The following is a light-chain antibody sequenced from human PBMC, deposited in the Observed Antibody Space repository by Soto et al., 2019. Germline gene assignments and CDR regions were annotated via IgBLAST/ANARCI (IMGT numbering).Light chain of an antibody. V-gene: IGKV1-39*01. J-gene: IGKJ2*01. CDR2: AAS. CDR3: HQSYNTPHT. Sequence: DIQMTQSPSSLSASVGDRATITCRASQGVSDYLLWYQQRQGRAPKLHIYAASNLISGVPSRFSGVGSGTNLTRTISSLQPENFATHYCHQSYNTPHTFGQGTKLETK. CDR1: QGVSDY.